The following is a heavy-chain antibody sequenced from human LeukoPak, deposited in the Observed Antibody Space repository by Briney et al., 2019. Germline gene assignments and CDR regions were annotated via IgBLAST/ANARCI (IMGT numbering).Heavy chain of an antibody. Sequence: GGSLRLSCTASGFTFSASPIHWVRQASGKGLEWVGRITGTHATAYAASVKGRFTISKDDSKSTTYLQMNTLATADTAVYLCTREGCAATSCYTNDYWGQGTLVTVSS. D-gene: IGHD2-2*01. CDR3: TREGCAATSCYTNDY. CDR1: GFTFSASP. CDR2: ITGTHAT. V-gene: IGHV3-73*01. J-gene: IGHJ4*02.